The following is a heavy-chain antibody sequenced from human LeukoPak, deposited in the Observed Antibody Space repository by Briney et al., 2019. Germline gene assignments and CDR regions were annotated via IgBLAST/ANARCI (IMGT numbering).Heavy chain of an antibody. CDR1: GFTFDDYA. V-gene: IGHV3-9*01. Sequence: SLRLSCAASGFTFDDYAMHWVRQAPGKGLEWVSGISWNRGSIGYADSVKGRFTISRDNAKNSLYLQMNSLRAEDTALYYCAKDGSLSPWYFDYWGQGTLVTVSS. D-gene: IGHD2-15*01. CDR2: ISWNRGSI. J-gene: IGHJ4*02. CDR3: AKDGSLSPWYFDY.